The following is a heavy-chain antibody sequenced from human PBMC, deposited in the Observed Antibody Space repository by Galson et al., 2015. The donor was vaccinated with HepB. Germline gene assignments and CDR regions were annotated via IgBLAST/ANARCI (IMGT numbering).Heavy chain of an antibody. CDR2: TRTKASNYAT. CDR1: GFTFSGSA. V-gene: IGHV3-73*01. Sequence: SLRLSCAASGFTFSGSAIHWVRQTSGKGLEWVGRTRTKASNYATAYAASLQGRFTISRDDSKNTAYLHMKSLKTEDTAVYYCIRMADLSGYSSSWGQGTLVTVSS. J-gene: IGHJ4*02. D-gene: IGHD6-13*01. CDR3: IRMADLSGYSSS.